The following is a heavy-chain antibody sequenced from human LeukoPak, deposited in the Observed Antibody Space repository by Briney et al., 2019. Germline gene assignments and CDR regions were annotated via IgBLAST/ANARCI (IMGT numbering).Heavy chain of an antibody. Sequence: SVKVSCKASGGTFSSYAISWERQAPGQGLEWMGGIIPIFGTANYAQKFQGRVTITADESTSTAYMELSSLRSEDTAVYYCARDCSSTSCLNYYYYGMDVWGKGTTVTVSS. J-gene: IGHJ6*04. CDR1: GGTFSSYA. CDR3: ARDCSSTSCLNYYYYGMDV. CDR2: IIPIFGTA. V-gene: IGHV1-69*13. D-gene: IGHD2-2*01.